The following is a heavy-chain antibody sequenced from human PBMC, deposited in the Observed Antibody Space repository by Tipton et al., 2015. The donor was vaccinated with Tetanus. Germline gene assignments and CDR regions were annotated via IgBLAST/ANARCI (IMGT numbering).Heavy chain of an antibody. J-gene: IGHJ6*02. CDR1: GYTFTGYY. CDR3: ARDRGDYIYYGMDV. D-gene: IGHD3-22*01. Sequence: QLVQSGAEVKKPGASVKVSCKASGYTFTGYYIYWVRQAPGQGLEWMGWIDPNSGGTVYAQKFQGRVTMTRDTTISTAYMELRSLRSDDTAVYYCARDRGDYIYYGMDVWGPGTTVTVS. V-gene: IGHV1-2*02. CDR2: IDPNSGGT.